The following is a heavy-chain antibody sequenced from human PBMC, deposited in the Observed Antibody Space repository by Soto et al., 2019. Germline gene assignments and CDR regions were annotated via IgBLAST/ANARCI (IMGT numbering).Heavy chain of an antibody. Sequence: ASVKVSCKASGYTFTSYYMHWVRQAPGQGLEWMGIINPSGGSTSYAQKFQGRVTMTGDTSTSTVYMELSSLRSEDTAVYYCARDHGGNYDFWSGHPGEYYYYYGMDVWGQGTTVTVSS. J-gene: IGHJ6*02. V-gene: IGHV1-46*01. CDR3: ARDHGGNYDFWSGHPGEYYYYYGMDV. CDR1: GYTFTSYY. CDR2: INPSGGST. D-gene: IGHD3-3*01.